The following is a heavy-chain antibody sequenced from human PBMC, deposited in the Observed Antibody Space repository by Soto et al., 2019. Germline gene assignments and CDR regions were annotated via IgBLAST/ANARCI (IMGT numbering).Heavy chain of an antibody. J-gene: IGHJ3*02. D-gene: IGHD1-26*01. Sequence: GGSLRLSCAASGFTFSSYGMHWVRQAPGKGLEWVAVIWYDGSNKYYADSVKGRFTISRDNSKNTLYLQMNSLRAEDTAVYYCARDTPELLGAFDIWGQGTMVTVSS. V-gene: IGHV3-33*01. CDR3: ARDTPELLGAFDI. CDR1: GFTFSSYG. CDR2: IWYDGSNK.